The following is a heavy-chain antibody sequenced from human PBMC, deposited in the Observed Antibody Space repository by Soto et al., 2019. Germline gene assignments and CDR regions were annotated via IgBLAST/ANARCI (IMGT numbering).Heavy chain of an antibody. CDR2: IYYSGST. V-gene: IGHV4-59*01. J-gene: IGHJ6*01. Sequence: SETLSLTCTVSGGSISSYYWSWIRQPPGKGLEWIGYIYYSGSTNYNPSLKSRVTISADVSESLVSLTMTSVTDADTAHYYCAGGIQPPTLSPWDVWGPGTSVTVSS. D-gene: IGHD1-1*01. CDR1: GGSISSYY. CDR3: AGGIQPPTLSPWDV.